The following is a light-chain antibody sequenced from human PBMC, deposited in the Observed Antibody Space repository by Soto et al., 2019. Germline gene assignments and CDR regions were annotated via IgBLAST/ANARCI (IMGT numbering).Light chain of an antibody. CDR3: QHYGSSPPVT. CDR1: QSVGSSN. V-gene: IGKV3-20*01. J-gene: IGKJ4*01. CDR2: DAS. Sequence: EIVLTQSPGTLSLSAGERATLSCRASQSVGSSNLAWYQQKPGQAPRLLIFDASRRATGAPDRFSGSGSGTDFTLNISRLEPDDFAVYYCQHYGSSPPVTFGGGTKVEIK.